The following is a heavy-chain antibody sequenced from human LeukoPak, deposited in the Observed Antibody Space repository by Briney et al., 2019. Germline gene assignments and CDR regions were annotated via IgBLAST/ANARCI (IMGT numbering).Heavy chain of an antibody. V-gene: IGHV3-48*03. D-gene: IGHD6-25*01. CDR1: GFTFSSYE. CDR3: ARDGTPLYSTGWVYMDV. J-gene: IGHJ6*03. Sequence: PGGSLRLSCAASGFTFSSYEMNWVRQAPGKGLEWLPYITSSGTTTHYADSVTGRFTISRDNAKNSLYLQMNSLRVEDMAVYYCARDGTPLYSTGWVYMDVWGKGTTVTISS. CDR2: ITSSGTTT.